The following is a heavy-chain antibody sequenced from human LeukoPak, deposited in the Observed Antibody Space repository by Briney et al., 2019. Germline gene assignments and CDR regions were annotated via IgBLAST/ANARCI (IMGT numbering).Heavy chain of an antibody. Sequence: GASVKVSCKASGYTFTSYYMHWVRQAPGQGLEWMGIINPSGGSTSYAQKFQGRVTMTRDTSTSTVYMELSSLRSEDTAVHYCARDAYYYDSSGYYSGWFDPWGQGTLVTVSS. CDR1: GYTFTSYY. V-gene: IGHV1-46*01. J-gene: IGHJ5*02. CDR2: INPSGGST. CDR3: ARDAYYYDSSGYYSGWFDP. D-gene: IGHD3-22*01.